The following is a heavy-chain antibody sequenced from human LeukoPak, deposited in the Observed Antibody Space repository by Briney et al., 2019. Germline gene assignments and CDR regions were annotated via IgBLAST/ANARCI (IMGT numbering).Heavy chain of an antibody. CDR2: IYWDDDK. CDR3: AHTGITMVRGVIPVGNYFDY. V-gene: IGHV2-5*02. J-gene: IGHJ4*02. CDR1: GFSLSTSGVG. D-gene: IGHD3-10*01. Sequence: SGPTLVNPTQTLTLTCTFSGFSLSTSGVGVGWIRQPPVKALEWLALIYWDDDKRYSPSLKSRLTITKDTSKNQVVLTMTNMDPVDTATYYCAHTGITMVRGVIPVGNYFDYWGQGTLVTVSS.